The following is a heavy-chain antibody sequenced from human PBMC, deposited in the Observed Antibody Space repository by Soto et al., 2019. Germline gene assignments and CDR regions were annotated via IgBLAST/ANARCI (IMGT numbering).Heavy chain of an antibody. D-gene: IGHD3-10*01. V-gene: IGHV4-30-4*01. CDR1: GDSISNGYYT. CDR3: ARGPSGDKVDY. J-gene: IGHJ4*02. CDR2: IYNSVNT. Sequence: QVQLQESGPGLVEPSQTLSLTCTVSGDSISNGYYTWSWIRQPPGKDLEWIGHIYNSVNTYSNPSLKSRVTISADTSKNQVPLKRSSVTAADTAVYYGARGPSGDKVDYWGQGTLVTVSS.